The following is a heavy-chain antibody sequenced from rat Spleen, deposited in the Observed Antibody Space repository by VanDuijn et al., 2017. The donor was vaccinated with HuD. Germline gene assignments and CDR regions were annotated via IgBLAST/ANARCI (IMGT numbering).Heavy chain of an antibody. V-gene: IGHV5S13*01. CDR2: INIGGGDT. D-gene: IGHD1-11*01. J-gene: IGHJ1*01. CDR1: GFAFRNYG. CDR3: VRQGYLREWYFDF. Sequence: EVQLVESGGGLVEPGRSLKLSCAASGFAFRNYGMAWVRQTLTKGLAWVAFINIGGGDTYYRDSVKGRFTMSRENAKNNLYLEMDSLRSEDTATYYWVRQGYLREWYFDFWGPGTMLTVSS.